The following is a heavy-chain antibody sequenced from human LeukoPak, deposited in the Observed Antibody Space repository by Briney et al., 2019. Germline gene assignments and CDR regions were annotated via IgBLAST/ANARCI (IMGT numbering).Heavy chain of an antibody. D-gene: IGHD2-21*01. CDR3: ARITGDSYPDY. V-gene: IGHV4-39*07. CDR1: GGSISSSSYY. CDR2: IYYSGST. J-gene: IGHJ4*02. Sequence: SETLSLTCTVSGGSISSSSYYWGWIRQPPGKGLEWIGSIYYSGSTYYNPSLKSRVTISVDTSKNQFSLKLSSVTAADTAVYYCARITGDSYPDYWGQGTLVTVSS.